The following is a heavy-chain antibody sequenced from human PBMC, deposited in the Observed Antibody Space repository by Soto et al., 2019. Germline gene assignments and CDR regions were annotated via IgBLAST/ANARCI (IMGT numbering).Heavy chain of an antibody. J-gene: IGHJ5*02. CDR3: ARAPRIAAAGHWFDP. V-gene: IGHV4-30-2*01. Sequence: SETLSLTCDVSGGSISSGDHSWNWIRQPPGKGLEWIGYISRIGSTYYNPSLKSRVTVSLDRSKNQFSLQLNSVTPEDTAVYYCARAPRIAAAGHWFDPWGQGTLVTVSS. CDR1: GGSISSGDHS. CDR2: ISRIGST. D-gene: IGHD6-13*01.